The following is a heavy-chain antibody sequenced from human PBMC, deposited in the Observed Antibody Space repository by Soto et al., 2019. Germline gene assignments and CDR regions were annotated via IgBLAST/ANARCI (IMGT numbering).Heavy chain of an antibody. CDR3: ARDSGGYSYGFNAFDI. Sequence: ASVKVSCKASGYTFTSYGISWVRQAPGQGLEWMGWISAYNGNTNYAQKLQGRVTMTTDTSTSTAYMELRSLRSDDTAVYYCARDSGGYSYGFNAFDIWGQGTMVTVSS. CDR1: GYTFTSYG. J-gene: IGHJ3*02. V-gene: IGHV1-18*01. CDR2: ISAYNGNT. D-gene: IGHD5-18*01.